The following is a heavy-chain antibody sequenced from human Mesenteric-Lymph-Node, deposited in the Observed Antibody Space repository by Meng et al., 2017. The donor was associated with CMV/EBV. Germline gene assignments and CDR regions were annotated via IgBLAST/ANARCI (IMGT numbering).Heavy chain of an antibody. CDR1: GYTFTAYF. CDR3: ARGGEYGDYVDY. J-gene: IGHJ4*02. Sequence: ASVKVSCKASGYTFTAYFLHWVRQAPGQGLEWMGWISPYNGNKKNSQNLQGRVTMTRDTSISTAYMELSRLRSDDTAVYYCARGGEYGDYVDYWGQGTLVTVSS. D-gene: IGHD3-10*01. V-gene: IGHV1-2*02. CDR2: ISPYNGNK.